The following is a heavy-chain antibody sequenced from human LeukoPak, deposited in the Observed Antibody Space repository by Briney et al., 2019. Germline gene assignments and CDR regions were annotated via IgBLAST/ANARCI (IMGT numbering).Heavy chain of an antibody. D-gene: IGHD6-19*01. CDR3: AREELVPVAGTFY. CDR1: GFTFSSYA. V-gene: IGHV3-21*01. Sequence: GGSLRLSCAASGFTFSSYAMSWVRQAPGKGLEWVSAISSSSSYIYYADSVKGRFTISRDNAKNSLYLQMNSLRAEDTAVYYCAREELVPVAGTFYWGQGTLVTVSS. J-gene: IGHJ4*02. CDR2: ISSSSSYI.